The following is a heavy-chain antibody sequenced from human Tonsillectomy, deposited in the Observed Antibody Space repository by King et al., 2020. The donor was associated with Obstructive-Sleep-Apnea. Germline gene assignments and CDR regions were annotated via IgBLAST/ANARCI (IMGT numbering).Heavy chain of an antibody. D-gene: IGHD3-3*01. CDR3: ARCPVVLLEWLLSWFDP. CDR1: GFTFSSYS. J-gene: IGHJ5*02. Sequence: EVQLVESGGGLVKPGGSLRLSCAASGFTFSSYSMNWVRQAPGKGLEWVSSISSSSSYIYYADSVKGRFTISRDNAKNSLYLQMNSLRAEDTAVYYCARCPVVLLEWLLSWFDPWGQGTLVTVSS. CDR2: ISSSSSYI. V-gene: IGHV3-21*01.